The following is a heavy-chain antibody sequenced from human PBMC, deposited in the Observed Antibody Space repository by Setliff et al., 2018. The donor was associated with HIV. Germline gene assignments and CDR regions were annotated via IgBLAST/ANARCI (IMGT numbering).Heavy chain of an antibody. Sequence: SETLSLTCTVSAASIRSHYWSWIRQSPGKGLEWIGNFYYTGSTDYNPSLKSRVTISLDKSNNQISLNLSSATAADTAVYYCARHTVFVRYFDHWGQGRLVTVSA. CDR3: ARHTVFVRYFDH. CDR2: FYYTGST. V-gene: IGHV4-59*11. D-gene: IGHD2-2*02. CDR1: AASIRSHY. J-gene: IGHJ4*02.